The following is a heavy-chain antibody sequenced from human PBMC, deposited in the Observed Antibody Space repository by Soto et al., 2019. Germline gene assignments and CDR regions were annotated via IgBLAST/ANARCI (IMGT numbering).Heavy chain of an antibody. D-gene: IGHD6-19*01. Sequence: ETLSLTCAVYGGSFSGYYWSWIRQPPGKGLEWIGEINHSGSTNYNPSLKSRVTISVDTSKNQFSLKLSSVTAADTAVYYCARGAIAVAGTGRYFQHWGQGTLVTVSS. CDR3: ARGAIAVAGTGRYFQH. J-gene: IGHJ1*01. CDR1: GGSFSGYY. CDR2: INHSGST. V-gene: IGHV4-34*01.